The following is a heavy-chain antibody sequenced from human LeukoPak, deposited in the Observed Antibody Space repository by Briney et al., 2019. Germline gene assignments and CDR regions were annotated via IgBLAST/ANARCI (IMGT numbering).Heavy chain of an antibody. Sequence: GGSLRLSCAASGFTFSSYAMNWVRQAPGKGLEWVSFISGSGDTTYYADSVKGRFTISRDNAKDSLFLQMNSLRPEDTAVYYCAREKNRVVLTAPLQYWGQGTLVTVSS. CDR3: AREKNRVVLTAPLQY. CDR2: ISGSGDTT. CDR1: GFTFSSYA. J-gene: IGHJ4*02. D-gene: IGHD4/OR15-4a*01. V-gene: IGHV3-21*01.